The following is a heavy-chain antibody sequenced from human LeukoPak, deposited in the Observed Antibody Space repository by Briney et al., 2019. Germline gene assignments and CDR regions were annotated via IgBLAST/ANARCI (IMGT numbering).Heavy chain of an antibody. Sequence: PGGSLRLSCAASGFTFNSYAMSWVRQAPGKGLEWVSGISGSGGSTYYADSVKGRFSISRDNSKNTLYLQMNSLRAEDTAIYYCAKSGGVRFDPWGQGTLVTVSS. D-gene: IGHD3-16*01. J-gene: IGHJ5*02. CDR2: ISGSGGST. CDR1: GFTFNSYA. CDR3: AKSGGVRFDP. V-gene: IGHV3-23*01.